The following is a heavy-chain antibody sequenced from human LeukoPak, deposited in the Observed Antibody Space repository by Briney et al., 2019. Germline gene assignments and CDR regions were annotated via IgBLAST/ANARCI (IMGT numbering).Heavy chain of an antibody. V-gene: IGHV3-23*01. Sequence: GGSLRLSCVVSGFDFSGFSMSWVRQAPGKGLQWVSTFSDTGGRTYYADSVKGRFIISGDTSNNTLFLLMNSLRAEDTAIYYCAKFYASGSYWDALDLWGQGTMVIVSS. CDR1: GFDFSGFS. CDR2: FSDTGGRT. CDR3: AKFYASGSYWDALDL. J-gene: IGHJ3*01. D-gene: IGHD3-10*01.